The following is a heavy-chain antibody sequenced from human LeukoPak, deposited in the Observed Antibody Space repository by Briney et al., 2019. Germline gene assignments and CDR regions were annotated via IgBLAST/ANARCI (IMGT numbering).Heavy chain of an antibody. CDR1: GFPFSRYW. D-gene: IGHD2-21*02. Sequence: GGSLRLSCAASGFPFSRYWMHWLRHAPGKGLVWLSAIYTDGTTKMYADSVNGRFTISRDNAKNTLYLQMNSLSVDDTAVYYCASLVVTDDWAFDMWGQGTMVTVSS. CDR2: IYTDGTTK. V-gene: IGHV3-74*03. CDR3: ASLVVTDDWAFDM. J-gene: IGHJ3*02.